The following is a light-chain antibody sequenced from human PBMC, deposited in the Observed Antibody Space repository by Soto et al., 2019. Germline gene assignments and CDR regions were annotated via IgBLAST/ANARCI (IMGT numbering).Light chain of an antibody. CDR2: KAS. J-gene: IGKJ4*01. CDR1: QSITYW. Sequence: DIQMTQSPSTLSASLGDRVTVSRRASQSITYWLAGYQQRPGKAPKLLIYKASFLEPGVPSRFNGSGSGTEFTLIITSLQPDDLATYSCQQYDSYPLTFGGGTKVEIK. V-gene: IGKV1-5*03. CDR3: QQYDSYPLT.